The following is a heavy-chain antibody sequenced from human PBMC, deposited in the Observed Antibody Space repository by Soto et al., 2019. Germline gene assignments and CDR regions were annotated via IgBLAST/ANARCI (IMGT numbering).Heavy chain of an antibody. J-gene: IGHJ4*02. V-gene: IGHV1-69*01. CDR3: AGGVQSGYCSGGSCYFDY. CDR2: INPIFGTP. CDR1: GGTFSSYA. Sequence: QVQLVQSGAEVKKPGSSVKVSCKASGGTFSSYAISWVRQAPGQGLEWMGGINPIFGTPNYAQKFQGRVTISADESTSTAYVELSSLRSDDTAVYYCAGGVQSGYCSGGSCYFDYWGQGTLVTVSS. D-gene: IGHD2-15*01.